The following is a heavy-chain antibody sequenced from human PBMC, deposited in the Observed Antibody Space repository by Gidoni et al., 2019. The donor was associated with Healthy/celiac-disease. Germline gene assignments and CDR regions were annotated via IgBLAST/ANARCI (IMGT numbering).Heavy chain of an antibody. Sequence: QVQLVESGGGVVQPGRPLRLSCAASGFTFSSYGMHWVRQAPGKGLEWVAVISYDGSNKYYADSVKGRFTISRDNSKNTLYLQMNSLRAEDTAVYYCASPSYSDYFDYWGQGTLVTVSS. CDR1: GFTFSSYG. J-gene: IGHJ4*02. CDR2: ISYDGSNK. D-gene: IGHD3-10*01. V-gene: IGHV3-30*03. CDR3: ASPSYSDYFDY.